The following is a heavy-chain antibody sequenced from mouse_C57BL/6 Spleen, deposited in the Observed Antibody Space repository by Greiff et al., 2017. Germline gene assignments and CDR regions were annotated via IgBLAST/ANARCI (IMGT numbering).Heavy chain of an antibody. CDR3: ARGLPFDY. J-gene: IGHJ2*01. CDR1: GYAFSSSW. CDR2: IYPGDGDT. V-gene: IGHV1-82*01. Sequence: VQVVESGPELVKPGASVKISCKASGYAFSSSWMNWVKQRPGKGLEWIGRIYPGDGDTNYNGKFKGKATLTADKSSSTAYMQLSSLTSEDSAVYFCARGLPFDYWGQGTTLTVSS. D-gene: IGHD6-2*01.